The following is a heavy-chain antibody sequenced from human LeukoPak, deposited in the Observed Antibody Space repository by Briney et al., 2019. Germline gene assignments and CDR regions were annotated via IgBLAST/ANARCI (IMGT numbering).Heavy chain of an antibody. CDR3: ARVDTVMAYYFDL. Sequence: GGSLRLSCAASGLTISSNYMSWVRQAPGKGLEWVSVIYSRGDTYYADSVKGRFTISRDSSKNTLFLQMNSLRAEDTAVYYCARVDTVMAYYFDLWGQGTLVTISS. V-gene: IGHV3-66*01. CDR2: IYSRGDT. CDR1: GLTISSNY. J-gene: IGHJ4*02. D-gene: IGHD5-18*01.